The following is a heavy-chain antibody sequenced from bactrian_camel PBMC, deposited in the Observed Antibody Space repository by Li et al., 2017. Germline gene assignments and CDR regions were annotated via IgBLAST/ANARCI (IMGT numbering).Heavy chain of an antibody. CDR3: AADRPYRGSWRRESPCAVGQSAPAY. CDR1: GYTYSSNC. J-gene: IGHJ4*01. D-gene: IGHD6*01. CDR2: IITTGISRT. Sequence: HVQLVESGGGLVQAGGSLRLSCAASGYTYSSNCMGWFRQAPGKQREWVSSIITTGISRTKYADSVKGRFTISKDNAKNTLYLQMNSLQPTDTAMYYCAADRPYRGSWRRESPCAVGQSAPAYWGQGTQVTVS. V-gene: IGHV3S53*01.